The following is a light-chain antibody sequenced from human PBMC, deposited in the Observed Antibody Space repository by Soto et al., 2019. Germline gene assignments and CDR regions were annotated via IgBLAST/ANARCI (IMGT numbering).Light chain of an antibody. CDR2: GAS. Sequence: EIVLTQSPGTLSLSPGERATLSCRASQSVRSSCLAWSKQKPGQAPRLRIYGASSRATGIPDRFSGSGSGTYFSLIIRRLETEDFAVYYCQQYGSAAKTFGRGTKREIK. V-gene: IGKV3-20*01. J-gene: IGKJ2*01. CDR3: QQYGSAAKT. CDR1: QSVRSSC.